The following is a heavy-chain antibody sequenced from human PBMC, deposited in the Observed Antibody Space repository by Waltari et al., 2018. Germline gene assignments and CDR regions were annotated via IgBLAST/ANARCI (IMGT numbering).Heavy chain of an antibody. CDR3: AKVRPIYGDGAFDI. V-gene: IGHV3-30*02. D-gene: IGHD4-17*01. J-gene: IGHJ3*02. CDR1: GFTFSSYG. CDR2: ILYDVSNK. Sequence: QVQLVESGGGVVQPGGSLRLSCAASGFTFSSYGMHWVRQAPAKGREWVACILYDVSNKYYAESVKGRFTISRDNSKNTLYLQMNSLRAEDTAVYYWAKVRPIYGDGAFDIWGQGTMVTVSS.